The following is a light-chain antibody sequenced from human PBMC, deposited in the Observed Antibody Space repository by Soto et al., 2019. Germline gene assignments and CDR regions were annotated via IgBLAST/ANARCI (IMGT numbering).Light chain of an antibody. V-gene: IGKV3-15*01. J-gene: IGKJ4*01. CDR3: QQRSNWPPLT. CDR1: QSVSIN. Sequence: EIVMTQSPATLSVSPGERATLSCRASQSVSINLSWYQQKPGHAPRLLIYVASTRATGIPARFSGSGSGTEFTLTISSLQSEDFAVYYCQQRSNWPPLTFGGGTKVDIK. CDR2: VAS.